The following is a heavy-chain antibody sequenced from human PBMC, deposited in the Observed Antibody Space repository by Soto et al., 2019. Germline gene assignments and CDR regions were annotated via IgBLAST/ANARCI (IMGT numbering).Heavy chain of an antibody. CDR3: ARDVVDTAMLSEAHYYYYGMDV. CDR2: IIPIFGTA. V-gene: IGHV1-69*13. D-gene: IGHD5-18*01. Sequence: GASVKVSCKASGGTFSSYAISWVRQAPGQGLEWMGGIIPIFGTANYAQKFQGRVTITADESTSTAYMELSSLRSEDTAVYYCARDVVDTAMLSEAHYYYYGMDVWGQGTTVTVSS. CDR1: GGTFSSYA. J-gene: IGHJ6*02.